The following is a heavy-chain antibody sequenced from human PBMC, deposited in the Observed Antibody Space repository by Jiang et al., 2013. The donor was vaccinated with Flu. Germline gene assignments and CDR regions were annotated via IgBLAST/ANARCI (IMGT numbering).Heavy chain of an antibody. V-gene: IGHV2-5*02. D-gene: IGHD6-6*01. J-gene: IGHJ5*02. Sequence: KPTQTLTLTCTFSGFSLSTSGVGVGWIRQPPGKALEWLALIYWDDDKRYSPSLKSRLTITKDTSKNQVVLTMTNMDPVDTATYYCARLQGSSSSGLWFDPWGQGTLVTVSS. CDR1: GFSLSTSGVG. CDR2: IYWDDDK. CDR3: ARLQGSSSSGLWFDP.